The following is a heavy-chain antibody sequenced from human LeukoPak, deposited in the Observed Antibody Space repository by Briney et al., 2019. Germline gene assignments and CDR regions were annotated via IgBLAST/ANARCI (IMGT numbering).Heavy chain of an antibody. CDR3: ARDSKFGELLREIDY. CDR2: ISSSSSYI. V-gene: IGHV3-21*01. J-gene: IGHJ4*02. Sequence: GGSLRLSCAASGFTFSSYSMNWVRQAPGKGLEWVSSISSSSSYIYYADSVMGRFTISRDNAKNSLYLQMNSLRAEDTAVYYCARDSKFGELLREIDYWGQGTLVTVSS. D-gene: IGHD3-10*01. CDR1: GFTFSSYS.